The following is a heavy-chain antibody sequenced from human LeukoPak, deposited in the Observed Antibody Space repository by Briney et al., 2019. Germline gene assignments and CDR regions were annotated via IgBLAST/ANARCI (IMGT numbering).Heavy chain of an antibody. J-gene: IGHJ4*02. V-gene: IGHV1-69*01. CDR2: IIPIFGTA. CDR3: ARDRTGIAVAGTDFDY. D-gene: IGHD6-19*01. CDR1: GGTFSSYA. Sequence: SVKVSGKASGGTFSSYAISWVRQAPGQGLEWMGGIIPIFGTANYAQKFQGRVTITADESTSTAYMELSSLRSEDTAVYYCARDRTGIAVAGTDFDYWGQGTLVTVSS.